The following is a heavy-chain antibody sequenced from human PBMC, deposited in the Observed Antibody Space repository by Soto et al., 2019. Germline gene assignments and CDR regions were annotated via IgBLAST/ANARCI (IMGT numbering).Heavy chain of an antibody. CDR2: INHSGST. J-gene: IGHJ4*02. CDR1: GGSFSGYY. CDR3: ARDTGPYDSSGRTLDY. Sequence: SETLSLTCAVYGGSFSGYYWSWIRQPPGKGLEWIGEINHSGSTNYNPSLKSRVTIPVDTSKNQFSLKLSSVTAADTAVYYCARDTGPYDSSGRTLDYWGQGTLVTVSS. D-gene: IGHD3-22*01. V-gene: IGHV4-34*01.